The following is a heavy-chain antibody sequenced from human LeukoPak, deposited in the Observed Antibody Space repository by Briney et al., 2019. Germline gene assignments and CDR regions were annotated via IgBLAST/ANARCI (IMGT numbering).Heavy chain of an antibody. CDR2: IRQDGSEK. CDR3: ARDSGIAPAGYYHYYGMDV. Sequence: GGSLRLSCAASGFTFSSYWMSWVRQAPGKGLEWVASIRQDGSEKYYVDSVKGRFTIPRDNAKKSLFLQMNSLRAEDTAVYYCARDSGIAPAGYYHYYGMDVWGQGTTVTVSS. V-gene: IGHV3-7*01. J-gene: IGHJ6*02. CDR1: GFTFSSYW. D-gene: IGHD6-13*01.